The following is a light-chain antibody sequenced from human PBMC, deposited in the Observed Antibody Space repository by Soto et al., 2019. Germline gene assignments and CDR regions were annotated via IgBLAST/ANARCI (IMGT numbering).Light chain of an antibody. CDR2: GAS. J-gene: IGKJ5*01. V-gene: IGKV3-20*01. Sequence: VLTQSAGTLSLAPVGRCTLSCSASDSVSNNYLAGYQQKPGQAPRLLIYGASNRATGTPDRFIGSGSGTDFTLTISRLEPEDFAVYYCQYYDKLAKAITFGQGTRLEI. CDR1: DSVSNNY. CDR3: QYYDKLAKAIT.